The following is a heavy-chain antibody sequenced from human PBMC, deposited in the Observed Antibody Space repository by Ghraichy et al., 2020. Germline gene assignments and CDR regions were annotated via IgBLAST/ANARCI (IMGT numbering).Heavy chain of an antibody. CDR2: TYYRSKWYN. Sequence: SQTLSLTCAISGDSVSSNSAAWNWIRQSPSRGLEWLGRTYYRSKWYNDYAVSVKSRITINPDTSKNQFSLQLNSVTPEDTAVYYCARDPEIGWELLRAFDIWGQGTMVTVSS. CDR3: ARDPEIGWELLRAFDI. J-gene: IGHJ3*02. D-gene: IGHD1-26*01. V-gene: IGHV6-1*01. CDR1: GDSVSSNSAA.